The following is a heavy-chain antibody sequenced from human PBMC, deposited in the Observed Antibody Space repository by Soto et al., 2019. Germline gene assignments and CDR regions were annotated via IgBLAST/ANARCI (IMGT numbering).Heavy chain of an antibody. CDR2: IYYSGST. CDR3: ATDSSSYYYMLDY. D-gene: IGHD3-22*01. Sequence: SETLSLTCTVSGGSISSSSYYWGWIRQPPGKGLEWIGSIYYSGSTYYNPSLKSRVTMSVDTSKNQFSLKLSSVTAADTAVYYCATDSSSYYYMLDYWGQGTLVTVSS. J-gene: IGHJ4*02. V-gene: IGHV4-39*07. CDR1: GGSISSSSYY.